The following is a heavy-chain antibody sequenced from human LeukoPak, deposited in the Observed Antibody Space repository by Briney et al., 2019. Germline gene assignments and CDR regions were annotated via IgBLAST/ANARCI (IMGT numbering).Heavy chain of an antibody. CDR2: INPNSGGT. CDR3: ARERGIAAGKGFDP. J-gene: IGHJ5*02. CDR1: GYTFTGYY. V-gene: IGHV1-2*02. Sequence: ASVKVSCKASGYTFTGYYMHWVRQAPGQGLEWMGWINPNSGGTNYAQKFQGRVTMTRDTSISTAYMELSRLRSDDTAVYYCARERGIAAGKGFDPWGQGTLVTVSS. D-gene: IGHD6-13*01.